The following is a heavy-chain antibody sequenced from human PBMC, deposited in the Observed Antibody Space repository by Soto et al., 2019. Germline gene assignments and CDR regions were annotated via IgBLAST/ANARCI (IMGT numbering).Heavy chain of an antibody. J-gene: IGHJ4*02. CDR2: IYYSGST. CDR1: GGSIGTYF. Sequence: QVQLQESGPGLVKPSETLSLNCSVSGGSIGTYFWGWIRQPPGKGLEWIGHIYYSGSTSYNPSLRSRVTISLDTSKNQFSLRLRSVSAADTAVYYCARSYGDLPDYWGQGTRVTVSS. D-gene: IGHD4-17*01. V-gene: IGHV4-59*08. CDR3: ARSYGDLPDY.